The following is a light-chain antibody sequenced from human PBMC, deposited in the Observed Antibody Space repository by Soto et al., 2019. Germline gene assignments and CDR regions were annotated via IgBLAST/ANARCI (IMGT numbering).Light chain of an antibody. CDR1: QSVSSNY. Sequence: EVVLTQSPGTLSLSPGERATLSCRASQSVSSNYLAWYQQKPGQAPRLLIYDASNRATGIPDRFSGSGSGTDFTLTISRLEPEDFEMYYCQQYASSPGTFGQGTKVDIK. V-gene: IGKV3-20*01. J-gene: IGKJ1*01. CDR3: QQYASSPGT. CDR2: DAS.